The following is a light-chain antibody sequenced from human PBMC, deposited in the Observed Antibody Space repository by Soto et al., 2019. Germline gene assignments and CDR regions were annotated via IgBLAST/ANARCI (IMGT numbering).Light chain of an antibody. CDR1: SSDVGGYNY. J-gene: IGLJ1*01. CDR3: SSYAVTNIFV. V-gene: IGLV2-8*01. CDR2: EVS. Sequence: QSVLTQPPSASGSPGQPVTISCTGTSSDVGGYNYVSWYQQHPGKAPKVIIYEVSKRPSGVPDRFSGSKSGSTASLTVSGLQAEDEDDYYCSSYAVTNIFVFGTGTKVTVL.